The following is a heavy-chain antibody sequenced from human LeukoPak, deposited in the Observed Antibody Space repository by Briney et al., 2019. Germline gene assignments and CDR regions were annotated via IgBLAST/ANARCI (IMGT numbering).Heavy chain of an antibody. J-gene: IGHJ4*02. D-gene: IGHD6-13*01. CDR3: ARGEKDSSSWPFDY. CDR1: GPPMRRYF. Sequence: SEPLSLPCTVSGPPMRRYFWLWIPQPPGKGLEGLGYIWNRGTTSYNPSHKSRVTISGDTSKNQVSLKLSSVTAADTAVYYCARGEKDSSSWPFDYWGQGTLVTVSS. CDR2: IWNRGTT. V-gene: IGHV4-59*01.